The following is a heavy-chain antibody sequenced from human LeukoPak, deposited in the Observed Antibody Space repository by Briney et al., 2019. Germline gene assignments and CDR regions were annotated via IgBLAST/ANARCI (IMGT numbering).Heavy chain of an antibody. CDR2: IKHNGDDL. Sequence: GGSLRLSCAASGFTFRSYMMAWLREAPGKVLEGLANIKHNGDDLNYVDSVGCRFTISRDNAHNSLYLHMTSLRAEDTAVYSRERELRTFDSWGQGTPVTASS. CDR3: ERELRTFDS. CDR1: GFTFRSYM. V-gene: IGHV3-7*01. D-gene: IGHD3-16*01. J-gene: IGHJ4*02.